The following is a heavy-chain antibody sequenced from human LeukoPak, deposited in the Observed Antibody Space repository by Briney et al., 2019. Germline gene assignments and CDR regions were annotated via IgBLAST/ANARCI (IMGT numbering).Heavy chain of an antibody. V-gene: IGHV3-23*01. CDR2: ITADAGRT. CDR1: GFSFSSYA. J-gene: IGHJ3*01. Sequence: PGGSLRLSCAASGFSFSSYAMSWVRQAPGKGLDWVSLITADAGRTYYADSVKGRFTISRDNSKNTLYLQMSSLRVEDTAFYYCAKGKVNHDGALDVWGQGTMVTVSS. D-gene: IGHD1-14*01. CDR3: AKGKVNHDGALDV.